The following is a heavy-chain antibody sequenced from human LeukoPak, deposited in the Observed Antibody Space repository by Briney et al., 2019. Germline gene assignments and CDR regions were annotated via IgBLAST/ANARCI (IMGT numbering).Heavy chain of an antibody. CDR2: INSDGSAT. V-gene: IGHV3-74*01. CDR3: ARGRGSYDFDY. CDR1: GFTFSTSD. Sequence: GGSLRLSCAASGFTFSTSDMSWVRQVPGKGPVWVSRINSDGSATSYADSVKGRFTISRDNAKNTLYLQMNSLRVEDMAVYYCARGRGSYDFDYWGQGTLVTVSS. D-gene: IGHD1-26*01. J-gene: IGHJ4*02.